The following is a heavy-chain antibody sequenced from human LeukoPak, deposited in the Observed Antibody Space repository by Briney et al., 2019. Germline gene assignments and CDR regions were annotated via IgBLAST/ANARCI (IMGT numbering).Heavy chain of an antibody. CDR2: ITSVGGST. D-gene: IGHD4-11*01. J-gene: IGHJ4*02. CDR1: GFTFSSYA. V-gene: IGHV3-23*01. Sequence: GGSLRLSCAVSGFTFSSYAMSWVRQAPEKGLEWVSVITSVGGSTHYAASVKGRFTVTRDNSKNTLYLQMNSLRAEDTAVYYCAKGPNGDSNYFFDYWGQGTLVTVSS. CDR3: AKGPNGDSNYFFDY.